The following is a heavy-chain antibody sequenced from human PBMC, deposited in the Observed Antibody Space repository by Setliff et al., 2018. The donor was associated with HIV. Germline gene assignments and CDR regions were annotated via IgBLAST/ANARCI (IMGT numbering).Heavy chain of an antibody. V-gene: IGHV7-4-1*02. CDR1: GYIFSDYH. CDR3: AREFLLGDLSFPAN. J-gene: IGHJ4*02. CDR2: VNTKTGNP. Sequence: ASVKVSCKTSGYIFSDYHISWVRQAPGQGLEWMGWVNTKTGNPTYAQDFTGRFVFSLDTSVNTAYLEISGLKIEDTAVYFCAREFLLGDLSFPANWGQGTLVTVSS. D-gene: IGHD3-16*02.